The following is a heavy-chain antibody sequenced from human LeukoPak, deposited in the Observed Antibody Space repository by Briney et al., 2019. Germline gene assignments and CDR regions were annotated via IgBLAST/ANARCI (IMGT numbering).Heavy chain of an antibody. J-gene: IGHJ5*02. CDR2: VYHSGTT. CDR1: GYLISGGYY. D-gene: IGHD6-13*01. Sequence: SETLSLTCTVSGYLISGGYYWGWIRQPPGEGLEGIGSVYHSGTTYYNPSLKSRVTISVDTSKNQFSLRLSSVTAADTAVYFCAKATGIAAADIFRFDPWGQGTLVTVSS. V-gene: IGHV4-38-2*02. CDR3: AKATGIAAADIFRFDP.